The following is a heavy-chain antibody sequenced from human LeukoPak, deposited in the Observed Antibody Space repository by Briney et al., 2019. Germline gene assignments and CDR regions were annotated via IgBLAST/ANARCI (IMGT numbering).Heavy chain of an antibody. CDR2: INPSSGGT. CDR3: ARDPSYCGGDCYAFDI. J-gene: IGHJ3*02. D-gene: IGHD2-21*02. Sequence: ASVKVSCKASGYTFTNYGLSWVRQAPGQGLEWMGIINPSSGGTSYAQKFQGRVTMTRATSTSTVYMELSSLRPEDTAVYYCARDPSYCGGDCYAFDIWGQGTMVTVSS. V-gene: IGHV1-46*01. CDR1: GYTFTNYG.